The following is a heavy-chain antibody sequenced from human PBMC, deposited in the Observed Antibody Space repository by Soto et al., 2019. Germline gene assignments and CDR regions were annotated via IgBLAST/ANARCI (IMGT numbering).Heavy chain of an antibody. D-gene: IGHD3-3*01. Sequence: SETLSLTCTVSGGSISSGDYYWSWIRQPPGKGLEWIGYIYYSGSTYYNPSLKSRVTISVYTSKNQFSLKLSSVTVADTAVYYCARGSGYYDFWSGYYKQGPSYYYYGLDVWAQGTTVPVSS. CDR2: IYYSGST. CDR3: ARGSGYYDFWSGYYKQGPSYYYYGLDV. J-gene: IGHJ6*02. V-gene: IGHV4-30-4*02. CDR1: GGSISSGDYY.